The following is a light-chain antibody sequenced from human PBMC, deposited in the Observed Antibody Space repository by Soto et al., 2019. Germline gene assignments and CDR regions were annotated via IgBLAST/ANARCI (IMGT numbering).Light chain of an antibody. CDR3: QQSYSTPWT. CDR2: AAS. CDR1: QSISSY. J-gene: IGKJ1*01. V-gene: IGKV1-39*01. Sequence: DIQMTQSPSSLSASVGDRVTITCRASQSISSYVNWYQQKPGKAPKLLIYAASSLQSGVPSRFSGSGSVTDFTLTISSLQAEDFATYYCQQSYSTPWTFGQGTKVEIK.